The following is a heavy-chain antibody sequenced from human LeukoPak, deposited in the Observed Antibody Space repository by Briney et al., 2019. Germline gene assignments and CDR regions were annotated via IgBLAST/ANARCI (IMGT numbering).Heavy chain of an antibody. V-gene: IGHV5-51*01. Sequence: GESLQISCKGSGYSFTSYWIGWVRQMPGKGLEWMGIIYPGDSDTRYSPSFQGQVTISADKSISTAYLQWSSLKASDTAMYYCARPSLRTMNPFDYWGQGTLVTVSS. CDR2: IYPGDSDT. J-gene: IGHJ4*02. CDR3: ARPSLRTMNPFDY. D-gene: IGHD3-22*01. CDR1: GYSFTSYW.